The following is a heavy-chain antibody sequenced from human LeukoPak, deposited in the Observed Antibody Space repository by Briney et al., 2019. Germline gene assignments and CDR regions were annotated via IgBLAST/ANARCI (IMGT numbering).Heavy chain of an antibody. CDR2: IYPGDSDT. CDR3: ARGSDSGYLKTHFDY. CDR1: GYSFTSYW. Sequence: GESLKISCKGSGYSFTSYWIAWVRQMPGKGLEWMGIIYPGDSDTRYNPSLQGHVTISADKSINTAYLQWSSLKASDTAMYYCARGSDSGYLKTHFDYWGQGTLVTVSS. V-gene: IGHV5-51*01. D-gene: IGHD3-22*01. J-gene: IGHJ4*02.